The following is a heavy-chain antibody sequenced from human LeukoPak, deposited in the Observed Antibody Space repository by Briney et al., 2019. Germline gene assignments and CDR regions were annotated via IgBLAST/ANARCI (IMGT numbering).Heavy chain of an antibody. J-gene: IGHJ3*02. CDR2: IKPDGIDK. CDR1: GFTFRSHW. D-gene: IGHD4/OR15-4a*01. CDR3: ATFSANTFDN. Sequence: GGSQSLLCVGSGFTFRSHWMNWVRQPPGKGLEWVANIKPDGIDKYYVDSARGRFTVSRDNAKHSAFLQMNSLRAEDTAIYYCATFSANTFDNWGQGTLVSVSS. V-gene: IGHV3-7*01.